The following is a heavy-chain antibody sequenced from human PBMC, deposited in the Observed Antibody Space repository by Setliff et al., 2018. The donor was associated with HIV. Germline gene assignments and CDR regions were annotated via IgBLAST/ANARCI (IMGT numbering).Heavy chain of an antibody. CDR2: IYPGDSDT. D-gene: IGHD3-10*01. Sequence: GESLKISCKGSGYSFTSYWIGWVRQMPGKGLEWMGIIYPGDSDTRYSPSFPGQVTISADKSISTAYLQWSSLKASDTAMYYCARPSSGSGSYSAFDIWGQGTMVTVSS. J-gene: IGHJ3*02. CDR1: GYSFTSYW. V-gene: IGHV5-51*01. CDR3: ARPSSGSGSYSAFDI.